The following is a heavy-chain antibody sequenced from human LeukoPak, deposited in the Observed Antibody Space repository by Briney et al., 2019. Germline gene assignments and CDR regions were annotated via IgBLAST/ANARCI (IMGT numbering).Heavy chain of an antibody. CDR1: GGSISSGSYY. CDR3: ARDMITFGGVIVYNWFDP. Sequence: SETLSLTCTVSGGSISSGSYYWSWLRQPAGKGLEWIGRIYTSGSTNYNPSLKSRVTISVDTSKNQFSLKLSSVTAADTAVYYCARDMITFGGVIVYNWFDPWGQGTLVTVSS. D-gene: IGHD3-16*02. V-gene: IGHV4-61*02. J-gene: IGHJ5*02. CDR2: IYTSGST.